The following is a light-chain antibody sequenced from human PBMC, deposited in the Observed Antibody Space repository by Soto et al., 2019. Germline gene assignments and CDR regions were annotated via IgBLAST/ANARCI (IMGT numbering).Light chain of an antibody. V-gene: IGKV1-39*01. J-gene: IGKJ2*01. Sequence: DIQMTPSPSSLSASIGDRVTITCRASQSIGTSLHWYQQKPGKAPKLLIYGIFNLQGGGPSRFSGGGSGTDFALTISSLQPEDFAVYYCQQSYSTPPTFGQGTEVEMK. CDR1: QSIGTS. CDR2: GIF. CDR3: QQSYSTPPT.